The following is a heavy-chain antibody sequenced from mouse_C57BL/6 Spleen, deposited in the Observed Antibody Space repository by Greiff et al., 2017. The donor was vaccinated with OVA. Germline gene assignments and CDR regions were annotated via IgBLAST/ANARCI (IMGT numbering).Heavy chain of an antibody. J-gene: IGHJ2*01. CDR2: INPNNGGT. CDR1: GYTFTDYY. V-gene: IGHV1-26*01. CDR3: ARNYGSPLDY. Sequence: VQLQQSGPELVKPGASVKISCKASGYTFTDYYMNWVKQSHGKSLEWIGDINPNNGGTSYNQKFKGKATLTVDKSSSTAYMELRSLTSEDSAVYYCARNYGSPLDYWGQGTTLTVSS. D-gene: IGHD1-1*01.